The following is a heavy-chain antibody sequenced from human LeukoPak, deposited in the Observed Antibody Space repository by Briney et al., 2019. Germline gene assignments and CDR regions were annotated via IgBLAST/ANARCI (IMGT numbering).Heavy chain of an antibody. Sequence: GRSLRLSCAASRFTFNTYGMHWVRQAPGKGLEWMARISYDGSKKYYADSVKGRFTISRDNSESTLYLQMNSLRPEDTALYYCAKGRQQWWTFDVLDIWGQGTVVTVSS. CDR1: RFTFNTYG. J-gene: IGHJ3*02. D-gene: IGHD5-18*01. CDR3: AKGRQQWWTFDVLDI. CDR2: ISYDGSKK. V-gene: IGHV3-30*18.